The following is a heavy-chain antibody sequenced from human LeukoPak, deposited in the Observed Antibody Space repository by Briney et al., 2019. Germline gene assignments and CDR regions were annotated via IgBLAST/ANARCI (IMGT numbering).Heavy chain of an antibody. Sequence: GGSLRLSCAASGFTVSRNYMSWVRQAPGKGLEWVSYISSSSSSIKYADSVEGRFTISRDNAKNSLYLQMNSLRDEDTAVYYCARDRYSSGWFGAFDIWGQGTVVTVSS. J-gene: IGHJ3*02. CDR1: GFTVSRNY. CDR3: ARDRYSSGWFGAFDI. V-gene: IGHV3-48*02. CDR2: ISSSSSSI. D-gene: IGHD6-19*01.